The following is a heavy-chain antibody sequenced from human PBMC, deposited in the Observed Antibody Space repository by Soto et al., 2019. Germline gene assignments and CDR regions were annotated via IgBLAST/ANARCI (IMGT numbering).Heavy chain of an antibody. CDR1: GFTFGSYE. V-gene: IGHV3-48*03. CDR2: ISSSGSTI. Sequence: GGSLRLSCAASGFTFGSYEMNWGGQSPGKWLEWVSYISSSGSTIYYADSVKGRFTISRDNAKNSLYLQMNSLRAEDTAVYYCARRKVSSSSRAFDIWGQGTMVTVSS. D-gene: IGHD6-6*01. CDR3: ARRKVSSSSRAFDI. J-gene: IGHJ3*02.